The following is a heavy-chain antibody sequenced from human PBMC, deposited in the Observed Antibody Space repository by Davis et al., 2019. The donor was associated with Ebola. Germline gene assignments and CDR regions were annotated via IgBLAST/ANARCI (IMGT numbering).Heavy chain of an antibody. CDR3: ARGRSTHRC. CDR1: GGSMSSYF. D-gene: IGHD4-11*01. Sequence: PSETLSLACTVSGGSMSSYFWTWIRQPPGKGLEYICYIDYSGSTEYNPSLKSRITISVDTSQNQFSLRLTSVTPADTAVYYCARGRSTHRCWGQGARVTVST. V-gene: IGHV4-59*01. CDR2: IDYSGST. J-gene: IGHJ4*02.